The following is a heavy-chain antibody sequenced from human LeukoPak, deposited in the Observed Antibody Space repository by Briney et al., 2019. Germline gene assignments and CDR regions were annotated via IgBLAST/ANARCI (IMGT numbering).Heavy chain of an antibody. D-gene: IGHD4/OR15-4a*01. Sequence: GESLKISCQASGYSFITYWIGWVRQMPGRGLEWMGIIYPGDSDTRYSPSLQGQVTISADKSLNTAYLQWSSLKASDTAMYYCARVYDATAYPHAFDIWGQGTMVTVSS. CDR2: IYPGDSDT. CDR3: ARVYDATAYPHAFDI. CDR1: GYSFITYW. V-gene: IGHV5-51*01. J-gene: IGHJ3*02.